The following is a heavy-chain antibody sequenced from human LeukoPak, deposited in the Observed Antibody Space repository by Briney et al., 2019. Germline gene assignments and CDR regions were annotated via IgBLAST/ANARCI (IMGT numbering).Heavy chain of an antibody. Sequence: PSETLSLTCTVSGGSISSSSYYWGWIRQPPGKGLEWIGSIYYSGSTYYNPSLKSRVTISVDTSKNQFSLKLSSVTAADTAVYYCATRWDDSSGPIDDYWGQGTLVTVSS. J-gene: IGHJ4*02. CDR2: IYYSGST. CDR1: GGSISSSSYY. V-gene: IGHV4-39*07. D-gene: IGHD3-22*01. CDR3: ATRWDDSSGPIDDY.